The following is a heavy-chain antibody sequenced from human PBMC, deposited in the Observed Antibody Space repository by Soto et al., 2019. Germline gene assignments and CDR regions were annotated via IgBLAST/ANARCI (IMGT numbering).Heavy chain of an antibody. CDR1: GFTFSGSA. CDR2: IRSKANSYAT. D-gene: IGHD2-15*01. J-gene: IGHJ4*02. V-gene: IGHV3-73*02. CDR3: TRHDDILVKSRLNFDY. Sequence: EVQLVESGGGLVQPGGSLKLSCAASGFTFSGSAMHWVRQASGKGLEWVGRIRSKANSYATAYAASVKGRFTISRDDSKHTAYQQMNSLNTEDTAVYYCTRHDDILVKSRLNFDYWGQGTLVTVSS.